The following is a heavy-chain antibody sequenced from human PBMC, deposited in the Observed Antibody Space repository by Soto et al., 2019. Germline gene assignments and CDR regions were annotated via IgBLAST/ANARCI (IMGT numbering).Heavy chain of an antibody. CDR3: AKGGPDGFCSGGSCYFYY. CDR2: ISRNSNII. V-gene: IGHV3-9*01. J-gene: IGHJ4*02. D-gene: IGHD2-15*01. CDR1: GFTFDDYA. Sequence: EVQLVESGGGLVQPGRSLRLSCAASGFTFDDYAMHWVRRVPGKGLEWVSSISRNSNIIGYGYSVKGRFTISRYNAKNSLYLQMNSLRAQATALYYCAKGGPDGFCSGGSCYFYYWGQGTLVTFSS.